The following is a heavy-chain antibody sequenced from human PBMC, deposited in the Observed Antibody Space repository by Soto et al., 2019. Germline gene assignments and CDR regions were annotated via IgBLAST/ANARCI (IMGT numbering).Heavy chain of an antibody. CDR2: ISAYNGNT. D-gene: IGHD2-15*01. J-gene: IGHJ4*02. V-gene: IGHV1-18*04. CDR3: ARPLSWYCRGGSCPEY. CDR1: GYTFTSYG. Sequence: SSVKVSCKASGYTFTSYGISWVRQAPGQGLEWMGWISAYNGNTNYAQKLQGRVTMTTDTSTNTSYMELRSLRSDDTAVDYCARPLSWYCRGGSCPEYWGQGTLDTVSS.